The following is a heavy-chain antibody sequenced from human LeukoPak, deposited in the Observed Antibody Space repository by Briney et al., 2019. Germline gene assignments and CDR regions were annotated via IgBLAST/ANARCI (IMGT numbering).Heavy chain of an antibody. J-gene: IGHJ4*02. CDR3: ARHEGSGSYCSY. CDR1: GYSFTTYW. Sequence: GESLKISCKGSGYSFTTYWIAWVREMPGRGLEWMGIISPDDSEIRYSPSFRGQVTISADKPISTAYLQWSRLKASDTAIYYCARHEGSGSYCSYWGQGTPVTVSS. CDR2: ISPDDSEI. V-gene: IGHV5-51*01. D-gene: IGHD1-26*01.